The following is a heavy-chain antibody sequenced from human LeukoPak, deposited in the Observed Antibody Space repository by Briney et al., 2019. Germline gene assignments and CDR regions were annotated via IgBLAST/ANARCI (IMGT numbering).Heavy chain of an antibody. CDR3: ARGAQGSGVDY. J-gene: IGHJ4*02. D-gene: IGHD6-19*01. CDR1: GGSFSGYY. V-gene: IGHV4-34*01. Sequence: SETLSLTCAVYGGSFSGYYWSWIRQPPGKGLEWIGEINHSGSTNYNPSLKSRVTISVDTSENQFSLKLSSVTAADTAVYYCARGAQGSGVDYWGRGTLVTVSS. CDR2: INHSGST.